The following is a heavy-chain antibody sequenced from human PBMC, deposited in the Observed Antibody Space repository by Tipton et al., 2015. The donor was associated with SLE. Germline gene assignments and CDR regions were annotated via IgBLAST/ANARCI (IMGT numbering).Heavy chain of an antibody. V-gene: IGHV4-59*01. Sequence: LRLSCTVSGGSISSYYWSWIRQPPGKGLEWIGYIYYSGSTNYNPSLKSRVTISVDTSKNQFSLKLSSVTAADTAVYYCAGYSGYDSFDYWGQGTLVTVSS. CDR2: IYYSGST. CDR1: GGSISSYY. CDR3: AGYSGYDSFDY. J-gene: IGHJ4*02. D-gene: IGHD5-12*01.